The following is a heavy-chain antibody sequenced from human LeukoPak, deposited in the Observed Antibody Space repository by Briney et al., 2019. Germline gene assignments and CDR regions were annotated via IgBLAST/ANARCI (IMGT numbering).Heavy chain of an antibody. V-gene: IGHV3-21*04. CDR1: GFTFSDYS. CDR3: AKDSPYYDFWSGYYGNLNFDY. Sequence: GGSLRLSCAASGFTFSDYSMNWVRQAPGKGLEWVSSISSGSTYIYYADSVKGRFTISRDNSKNTLYLQMNSLRAEDTAVYYCAKDSPYYDFWSGYYGNLNFDYWGQGTLVTVSS. J-gene: IGHJ4*02. D-gene: IGHD3-3*01. CDR2: ISSGSTYI.